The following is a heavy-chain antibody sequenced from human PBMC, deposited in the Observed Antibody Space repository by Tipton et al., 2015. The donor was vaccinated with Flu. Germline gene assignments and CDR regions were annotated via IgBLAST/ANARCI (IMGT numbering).Heavy chain of an antibody. CDR1: GASISSGGAY. J-gene: IGHJ4*02. Sequence: TLSLTCTVSGASISSGGAYWTWIRQHPGKGLEWIGCIYYSGSTYYNPSLQSRVSISVDTSKNQFSLKLSSVTAADTAVYYCARDGAGTPYWGQGTLVTVSS. D-gene: IGHD6-19*01. CDR2: IYYSGST. CDR3: ARDGAGTPY. V-gene: IGHV4-31*03.